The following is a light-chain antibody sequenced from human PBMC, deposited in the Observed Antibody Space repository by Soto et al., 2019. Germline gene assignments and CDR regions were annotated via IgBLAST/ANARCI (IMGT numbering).Light chain of an antibody. Sequence: DIQMTQAPSSVSASVGDRVTITCRASQGIRNELGWYQQKPGKAPKRLIYAASSLQSGVPSRFSGSGYGTEFTLTISSLQPEDFATYYCLQHNSYPHTFGGGTKVEIK. CDR3: LQHNSYPHT. V-gene: IGKV1-17*01. CDR1: QGIRNE. J-gene: IGKJ4*01. CDR2: AAS.